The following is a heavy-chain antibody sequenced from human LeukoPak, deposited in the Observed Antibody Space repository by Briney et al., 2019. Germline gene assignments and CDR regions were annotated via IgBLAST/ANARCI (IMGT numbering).Heavy chain of an antibody. V-gene: IGHV4-31*03. D-gene: IGHD6-13*01. J-gene: IGHJ4*02. CDR1: GGSISSGGYY. CDR2: IYYSGST. Sequence: PSQTLSLTCTVSGGSISSGGYYWRWIRQHPGKGLEWIGYIYYSGSTYYNPSLKSRVTISVDTSKNQFSLKLSSVTAADTAVYYCARMLEYSSRLSYFDYWGQGTLVTVSS. CDR3: ARMLEYSSRLSYFDY.